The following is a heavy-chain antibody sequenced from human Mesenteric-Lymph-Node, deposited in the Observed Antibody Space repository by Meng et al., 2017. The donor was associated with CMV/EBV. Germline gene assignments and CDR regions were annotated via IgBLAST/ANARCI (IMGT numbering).Heavy chain of an antibody. Sequence: SGPTLVKPTQTLTLTCSFSGFSLSTSGMCVAWVRQPPGRALEWLALIDWDDDEYYSTSLKTSLSISKDTSKNQVVLTMTNVDPVDTATYYCARTTYSTSKTLDFWGQGTLVTVSS. CDR1: GFSLSTSGMC. CDR3: ARTTYSTSKTLDF. V-gene: IGHV2-70*20. CDR2: IDWDDDE. J-gene: IGHJ4*02. D-gene: IGHD6-6*01.